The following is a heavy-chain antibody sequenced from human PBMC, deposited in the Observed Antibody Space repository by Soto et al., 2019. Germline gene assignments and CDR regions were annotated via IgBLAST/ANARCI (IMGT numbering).Heavy chain of an antibody. CDR1: GFTFSNFA. D-gene: IGHD6-6*01. Sequence: HPGGSLRLSCAASGFTFSNFAMSWVRQAPGKGLEWVSVISGGGGTTYYADSVKGRFTISRDNSKNTLYLQMDSLRAEDTALYYCAKAVSTPSRPRNYFDYWGQGTLVTVSS. J-gene: IGHJ4*02. CDR3: AKAVSTPSRPRNYFDY. V-gene: IGHV3-23*01. CDR2: ISGGGGTT.